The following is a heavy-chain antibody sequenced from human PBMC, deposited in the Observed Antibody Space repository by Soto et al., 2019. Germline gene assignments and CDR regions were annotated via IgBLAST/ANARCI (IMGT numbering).Heavy chain of an antibody. CDR3: ARPRFLEWSYGMDV. CDR2: ISAYNGNT. V-gene: IGHV1-18*01. CDR1: GYTFTSYG. J-gene: IGHJ6*02. Sequence: ASVKVSCKASGYTFTSYGISWVRQAPGQGLEWMGWISAYNGNTNYAQKLQGRVTMTTDTSTSTAYMELRSLRSDDTAVYYCARPRFLEWSYGMDVWGQGTTVTVSS. D-gene: IGHD3-3*01.